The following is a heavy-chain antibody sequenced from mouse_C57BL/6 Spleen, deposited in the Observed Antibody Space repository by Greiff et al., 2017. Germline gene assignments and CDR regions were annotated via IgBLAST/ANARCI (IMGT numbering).Heavy chain of an antibody. Sequence: EVKVVESGGGLVQPKGSLKLSCAASGFTFNTYAMHWVRQAPGKGLEWVARIRSKSSNYATYYADSVKDRFTISRDDSQSMLYLQMNNRKTEDTAMYYCVRDQSHLLSRLAMDDWGQGTSVTVSS. V-gene: IGHV10-3*01. CDR2: IRSKSSNYAT. J-gene: IGHJ4*01. D-gene: IGHD2-1*01. CDR3: VRDQSHLLSRLAMDD. CDR1: GFTFNTYA.